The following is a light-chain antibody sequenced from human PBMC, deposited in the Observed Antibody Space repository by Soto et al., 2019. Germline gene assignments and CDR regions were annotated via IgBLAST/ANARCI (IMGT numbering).Light chain of an antibody. CDR2: LNN. Sequence: QSVLTQPPSASGTPGQRVTISCSGSSSNIGSNYVYWYQHLPGTAPKLLIYLNNQRPSGVPDRFSGSKSGTSASLAISGLLSEDEADYSCAAWDDSLSGSLVFGGGTKLTVL. V-gene: IGLV1-47*01. CDR1: SSNIGSNY. J-gene: IGLJ3*02. CDR3: AAWDDSLSGSLV.